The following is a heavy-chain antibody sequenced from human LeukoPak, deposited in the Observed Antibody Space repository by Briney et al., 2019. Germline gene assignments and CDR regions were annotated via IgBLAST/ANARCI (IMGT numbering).Heavy chain of an antibody. CDR2: IIPIFGTA. V-gene: IGHV1-69*13. CDR3: ARDRLVATIRMGFDL. CDR1: GGTFSIYA. J-gene: IGHJ2*01. Sequence: EASVKVSCRASGGTFSIYAISWVRQAPGQGLEWMGGIIPIFGTANYAQKFQGRVTITADESTRTAYMELSSLRSEDTAVYYCARDRLVATIRMGFDLWGRGTLVTVSS. D-gene: IGHD5-12*01.